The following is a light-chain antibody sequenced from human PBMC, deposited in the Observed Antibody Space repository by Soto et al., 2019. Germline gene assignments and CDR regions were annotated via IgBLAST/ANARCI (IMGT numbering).Light chain of an antibody. V-gene: IGKV1-39*01. CDR3: QQSYSTPFT. CDR2: AAS. CDR1: QSISSY. Sequence: DIQMTQSPSSLSASVGDRVTITCRAGQSISSYLNWYQQKPGKAPKLLIYAASSLQSGVPSRFSGSGSGTDFTLTISSLQPEDFETYYCQQSYSTPFTFGPGTKVDIK. J-gene: IGKJ3*01.